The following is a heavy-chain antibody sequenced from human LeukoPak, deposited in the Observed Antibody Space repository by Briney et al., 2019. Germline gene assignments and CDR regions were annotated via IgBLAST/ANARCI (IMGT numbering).Heavy chain of an antibody. CDR2: ISSISSYI. D-gene: IGHD3-3*01. Sequence: GGSLRLSCAASGFTFTSYAMNWVRQAPGKGLEWVSSISSISSYIYYADSVKGRFTVSRDNAKNSLYLQMDSLRAEDTAVYYCARGSNKDDFWSGSYYGMDVWGQGTTVTVSS. CDR3: ARGSNKDDFWSGSYYGMDV. J-gene: IGHJ6*02. CDR1: GFTFTSYA. V-gene: IGHV3-21*01.